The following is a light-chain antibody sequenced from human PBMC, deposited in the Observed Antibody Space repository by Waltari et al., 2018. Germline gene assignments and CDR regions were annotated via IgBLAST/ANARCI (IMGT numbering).Light chain of an antibody. CDR2: KAS. V-gene: IGKV1-5*03. J-gene: IGKJ1*01. CDR3: KQYNSYSWT. CDR1: QSISSW. Sequence: DIQMTQSPSTLSASVGDRVTITCRASQSISSWLAWYQQKPGKAPKLLIYKASSLESVVPSRFSGSGSGTEFTLTISSLQPDDFATYYCKQYNSYSWTFGQGTKVEIK.